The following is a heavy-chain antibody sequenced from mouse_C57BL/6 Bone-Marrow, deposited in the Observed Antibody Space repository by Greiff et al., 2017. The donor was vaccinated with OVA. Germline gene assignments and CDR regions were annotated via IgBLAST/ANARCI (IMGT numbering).Heavy chain of an antibody. D-gene: IGHD1-1*01. J-gene: IGHJ1*03. CDR3: AIRDYGSSYDRYFDV. CDR1: GYTFTSYW. CDR2: INPSNGGT. Sequence: QVQLQQPGTELVKPGASVKLSCKASGYTFTSYWMHWVKQRPGQGLEWIGNINPSNGGTNYNEKFKSKATLTVDKSSSTAYMQLSSLTSEDSAVYDCAIRDYGSSYDRYFDVWGTGTTVTVSS. V-gene: IGHV1-53*01.